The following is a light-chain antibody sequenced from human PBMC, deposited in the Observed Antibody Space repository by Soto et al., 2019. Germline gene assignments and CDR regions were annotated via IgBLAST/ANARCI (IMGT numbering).Light chain of an antibody. Sequence: NFMLTQPHSVSESPGKTVTISCTRSSGNIVSNYVQWYQQRPGSSPTTVIYEDDDRPSGVPDRFSASIDTSSNSASLTISGLKTDDEADYYCQSYDADILIFGGGTKLTVL. CDR1: SGNIVSNY. V-gene: IGLV6-57*01. J-gene: IGLJ2*01. CDR3: QSYDADILI. CDR2: EDD.